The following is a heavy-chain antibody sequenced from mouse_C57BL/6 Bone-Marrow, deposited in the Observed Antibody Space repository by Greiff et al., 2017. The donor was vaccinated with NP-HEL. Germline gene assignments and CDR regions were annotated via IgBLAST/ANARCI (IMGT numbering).Heavy chain of an antibody. J-gene: IGHJ4*01. Sequence: VQLQQPGAELVKPGASVKMSCKASGYTFTSYWITWVKQRPGQGLEWIGDIYPGSGSTNYNEKFKSKATLTVDTSSSTAYMHLSSLPSEAVAVYYSAGRGGEDYAMDYWGQGTSVTVSS. CDR1: GYTFTSYW. CDR2: IYPGSGST. CDR3: AGRGGEDYAMDY. V-gene: IGHV1-55*01.